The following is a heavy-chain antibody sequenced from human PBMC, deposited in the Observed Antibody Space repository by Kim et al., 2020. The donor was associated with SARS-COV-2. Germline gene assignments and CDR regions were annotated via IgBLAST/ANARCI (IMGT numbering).Heavy chain of an antibody. J-gene: IGHJ4*02. CDR1: GGSFSGYY. Sequence: SETLSLTCAVYGGSFSGYYWSWIRQPPGKGLEWIGEINHSGSTNYNPSLKSRVTISVDTSKNQFSLKLSSVTAADTAVYYCARGRAPQYYYDSSGYYYVDYWGQGTLVTVSS. D-gene: IGHD3-22*01. CDR2: INHSGST. CDR3: ARGRAPQYYYDSSGYYYVDY. V-gene: IGHV4-34*01.